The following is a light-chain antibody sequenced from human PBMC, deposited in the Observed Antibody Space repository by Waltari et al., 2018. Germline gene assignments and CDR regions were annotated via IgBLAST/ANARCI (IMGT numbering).Light chain of an antibody. CDR3: QQYGSSPYT. CDR1: QSVSSSY. V-gene: IGKV3-20*01. CDR2: GAS. J-gene: IGKJ2*01. Sequence: EIVLTQSPVTLSLSPGERATLSCRASQSVSSSYLAWYQQKSGQAPRLLIYGASSRATGIPDRFSGSGSGTDFSLTISRLEPEDFAVYYCQQYGSSPYTFGQGIMLEIK.